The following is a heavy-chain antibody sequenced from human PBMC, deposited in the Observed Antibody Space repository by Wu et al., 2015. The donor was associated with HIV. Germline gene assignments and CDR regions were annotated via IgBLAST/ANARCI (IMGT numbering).Heavy chain of an antibody. V-gene: IGHV1-69*05. D-gene: IGHD6-19*01. CDR3: ATPRSPGFSSAWPTYFDY. J-gene: IGHJ4*02. Sequence: QVQLVQSGAEVKKPGPSVKISCKASGNTFNAINWVRQAPGQGLEWMGGIIPLFGTRDYAQVFQGRVTITTDESTSTAYMTLTSLTSEDTAVYYCATPRSPGFSSAWPTYFDYWGQGTLVTVSS. CDR2: IIPLFGTR. CDR1: GNTFNA.